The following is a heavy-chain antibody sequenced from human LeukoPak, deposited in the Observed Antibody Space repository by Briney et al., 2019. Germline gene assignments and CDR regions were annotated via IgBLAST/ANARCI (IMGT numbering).Heavy chain of an antibody. CDR3: ARQEYSSDYSVLEY. V-gene: IGHV5-51*01. D-gene: IGHD3-22*01. CDR2: IYPDDSDT. CDR1: GYTFTTYW. Sequence: GESLKISCKGSGYTFTTYWIAWVRQMPGKGLEWVGIIYPDDSDTRYSPSFQGQVTMSADKSINTAYMQWSSLKASDTAMYYCARQEYSSDYSVLEYWGQGTLVTVSS. J-gene: IGHJ4*02.